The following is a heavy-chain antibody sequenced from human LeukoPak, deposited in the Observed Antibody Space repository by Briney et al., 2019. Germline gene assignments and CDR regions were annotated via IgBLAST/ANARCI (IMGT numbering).Heavy chain of an antibody. CDR3: ARDRCSSTSCFIDY. Sequence: GSLRLSCAVSRFTFSNYWMSWVRQAPGEGLEWVANIKQDGSEKYYVDSVKGRFTISRDNAKNSLYLQMNSLRAEDRAVYYCARDRCSSTSCFIDYWGQGTLVTVSS. D-gene: IGHD2-2*01. CDR2: IKQDGSEK. J-gene: IGHJ4*02. V-gene: IGHV3-7*04. CDR1: RFTFSNYW.